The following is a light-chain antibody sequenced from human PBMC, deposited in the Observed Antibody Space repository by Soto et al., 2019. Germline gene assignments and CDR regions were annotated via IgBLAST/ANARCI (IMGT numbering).Light chain of an antibody. CDR2: GDN. V-gene: IGLV1-40*01. J-gene: IGLJ1*01. CDR1: TSNIGAPYD. Sequence: QSVLTQPPPVSGAPGQRVSISCTGSTSNIGAPYDVHWYQHLPGTAPKLLIYGDNNQPSGVPDRFSGSKSGTSASLAITRLQAEDEADYYCQSYDISLHNYVFGTGTKVTVL. CDR3: QSYDISLHNYV.